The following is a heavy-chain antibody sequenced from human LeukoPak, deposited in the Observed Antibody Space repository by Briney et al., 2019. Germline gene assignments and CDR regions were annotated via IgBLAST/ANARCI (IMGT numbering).Heavy chain of an antibody. J-gene: IGHJ4*02. V-gene: IGHV1-2*02. D-gene: IGHD1-26*01. CDR3: ARTMMVGATCKYLDY. CDR1: GYTFTGYY. Sequence: ASVKVSCKASGYTFTGYYMHWVRQAPGQGLEWMGWINPNSGGTNYAQKFQGRVTMTRDTSISTAYMELSRLRSDDTAVYYCARTMMVGATCKYLDYWGQGTLVTVSS. CDR2: INPNSGGT.